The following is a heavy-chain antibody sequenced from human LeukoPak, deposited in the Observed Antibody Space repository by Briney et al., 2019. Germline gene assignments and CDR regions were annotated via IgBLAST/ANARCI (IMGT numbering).Heavy chain of an antibody. CDR2: INSDGSVT. Sequence: GGSLRLSCAASGFTFSSYWMHWVRQAPGKGLLWVSRINSDGSVTTYADSVKGRFTISRDNAKHTLYLQMNSLRAEDTAVYYCTRATGSFYGLGYWGQGTLVTVSS. CDR1: GFTFSSYW. D-gene: IGHD1-26*01. J-gene: IGHJ4*02. CDR3: TRATGSFYGLGY. V-gene: IGHV3-74*01.